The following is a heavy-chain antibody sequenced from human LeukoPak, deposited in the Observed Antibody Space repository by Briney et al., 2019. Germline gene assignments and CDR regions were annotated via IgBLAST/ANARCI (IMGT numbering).Heavy chain of an antibody. D-gene: IGHD5-18*01. Sequence: GGSLRLSCAASGFTFSSYAMSWVRQAPGKGVEWVSAISGSGGSTYYADSVKGRFTISRDNSKNTLYLQVNSLRVEDTAVYYCAKDGLYSYGLAPIDYWGQGTLVTVSS. V-gene: IGHV3-23*01. CDR1: GFTFSSYA. J-gene: IGHJ4*02. CDR2: ISGSGGST. CDR3: AKDGLYSYGLAPIDY.